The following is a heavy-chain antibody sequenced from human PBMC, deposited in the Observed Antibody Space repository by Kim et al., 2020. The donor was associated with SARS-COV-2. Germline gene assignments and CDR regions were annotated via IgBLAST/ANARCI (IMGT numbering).Heavy chain of an antibody. Sequence: NKRYSQEFQGRVTLTSAASASTAYMELSSLRSEETAVYYCARGFFKGHDYWGQGTLVTVSS. V-gene: IGHV1-3*01. CDR2: NK. CDR3: ARGFFKGHDY. D-gene: IGHD3-3*01. J-gene: IGHJ4*02.